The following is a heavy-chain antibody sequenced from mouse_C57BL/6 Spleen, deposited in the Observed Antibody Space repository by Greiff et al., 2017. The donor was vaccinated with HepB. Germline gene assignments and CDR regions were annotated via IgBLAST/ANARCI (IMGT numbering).Heavy chain of an antibody. J-gene: IGHJ4*01. Sequence: VQLQQSGPGRGQPSQSLSNRCRISGFSLHSYGVHGVRQSPGKGLEWLGVIWSGGSTDYNAAFISRLSISKDNSKSQVFFKMNSLQADDTAIYYCARSGGNYDAMDYWCQGTPATVSS. CDR1: GFSLHSYG. D-gene: IGHD1-1*02. CDR2: IWSGGST. CDR3: ARSGGNYDAMDY. V-gene: IGHV2-2*01.